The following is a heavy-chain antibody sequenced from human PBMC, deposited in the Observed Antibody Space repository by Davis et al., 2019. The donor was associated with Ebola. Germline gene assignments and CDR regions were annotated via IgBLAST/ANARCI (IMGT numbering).Heavy chain of an antibody. D-gene: IGHD6-19*01. Sequence: GESLKISCAASGFTFSSYWMSWVRQAPGKGLEWVANIKQDGSEKYYVDSVKGRLTISRDSAKNSLYLQMNSLRAEDTAVYYCARGGSSGWYYWGQGTLVTVSS. CDR3: ARGGSSGWYY. CDR2: IKQDGSEK. J-gene: IGHJ4*02. V-gene: IGHV3-7*01. CDR1: GFTFSSYW.